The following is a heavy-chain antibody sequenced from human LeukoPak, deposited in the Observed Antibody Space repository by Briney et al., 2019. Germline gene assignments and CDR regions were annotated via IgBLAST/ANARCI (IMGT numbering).Heavy chain of an antibody. V-gene: IGHV3-21*01. CDR2: ISSSSSYI. CDR3: ARDLSGSLGTY. Sequence: PGGSLRLSCAASGFTFSSYSMNWVRQAPGKGLEWVSSISSSSSYIYYADSVKRRFTISRDNAKNSLNLQMNSLRAEDTTVYYCARDLSGSLGTYWGQGTLVTVSS. D-gene: IGHD1-26*01. J-gene: IGHJ4*02. CDR1: GFTFSSYS.